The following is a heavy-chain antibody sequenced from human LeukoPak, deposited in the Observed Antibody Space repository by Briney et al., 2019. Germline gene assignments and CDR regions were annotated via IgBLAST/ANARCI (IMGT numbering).Heavy chain of an antibody. CDR2: TYYSRST. Sequence: SETLSLTCTVSGGSISSYYWNWIRQSPGKGLEWIGYTYYSRSTHYNPSLKSRFTISVDTSKNQFSLRLTSVTAADTAVYYCARRYSSWSSFDYWGQGTLVTVSS. D-gene: IGHD6-13*01. CDR3: ARRYSSWSSFDY. CDR1: GGSISSYY. J-gene: IGHJ4*02. V-gene: IGHV4-59*01.